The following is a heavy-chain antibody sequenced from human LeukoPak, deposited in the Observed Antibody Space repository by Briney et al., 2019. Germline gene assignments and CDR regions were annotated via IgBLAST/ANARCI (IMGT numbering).Heavy chain of an antibody. Sequence: GGSLRLSCAASGFTFTIYAVSWVRQVAGRGLEWVSAIGGSGTKTFYAESVKGRFTISRDNSNNILFLQMDSLRAEDTAMYYCAKTNYYHTPDEKPCTTLFDYWGQGALVTVSS. V-gene: IGHV3-23*01. CDR3: AKTNYYHTPDEKPCTTLFDY. CDR2: IGGSGTKT. J-gene: IGHJ4*02. D-gene: IGHD3-22*01. CDR1: GFTFTIYA.